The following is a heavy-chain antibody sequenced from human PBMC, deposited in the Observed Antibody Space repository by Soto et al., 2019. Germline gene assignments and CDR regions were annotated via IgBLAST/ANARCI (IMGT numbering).Heavy chain of an antibody. CDR3: ARGPEDIVVVVAASLSWFDP. J-gene: IGHJ5*02. D-gene: IGHD2-15*01. V-gene: IGHV3-21*01. CDR2: ISSSSSYI. Sequence: EVQLVESGGGLVKPGGSLRLSCAASGFTFSSYSMNWVSQAPGKGLEWVSSISSSSSYIYYADSVKGRFTISRDNAKNSLYLQMNSLRAEDTAVYYCARGPEDIVVVVAASLSWFDPWGQGTLVTVSS. CDR1: GFTFSSYS.